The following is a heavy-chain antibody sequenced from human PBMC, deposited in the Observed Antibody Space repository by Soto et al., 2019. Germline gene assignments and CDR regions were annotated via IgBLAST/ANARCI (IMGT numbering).Heavy chain of an antibody. J-gene: IGHJ3*02. D-gene: IGHD3-3*01. CDR2: IYHSGST. V-gene: IGHV4-31*03. CDR1: GGSITTGYY. Sequence: PSETLSLTCTVSGGSITTGYYWTWIRKHPGKGLEWIGFIYHSGSTYYSPSLKSRVTISVDTSKSHFSLNLMSLTAAGTAVYYCARGSSGDFWSGSYAFDIWGQGTMVTVS. CDR3: ARGSSGDFWSGSYAFDI.